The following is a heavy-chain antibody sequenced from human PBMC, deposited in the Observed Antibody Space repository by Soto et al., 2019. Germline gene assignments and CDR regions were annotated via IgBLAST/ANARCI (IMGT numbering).Heavy chain of an antibody. CDR3: ARGRQKRYFDY. CDR2: IYHSGST. J-gene: IGHJ4*02. CDR1: GGSISSGGYS. Sequence: SETLSLTCAVSGGSISSGGYSWSWIRQPPGKGLEWIGYIYHSGSTYYNPSLKSRVTISVDRSKNQFSLKLSSVTAADTAVYYCARGRQKRYFDYWGQGTLVTVSS. V-gene: IGHV4-30-2*01.